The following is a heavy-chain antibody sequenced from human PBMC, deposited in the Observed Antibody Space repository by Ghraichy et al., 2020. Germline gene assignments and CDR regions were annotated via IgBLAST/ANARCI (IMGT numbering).Heavy chain of an antibody. CDR1: GGSISSYY. D-gene: IGHD6-6*01. CDR3: ARDLGPAARPGYYGMDV. J-gene: IGHJ6*02. Sequence: SETLSLTCTVSGGSISSYYWSWIRQPPGKGLEWIGYIYYSGSTNYNPSLKSRVTISVDTSKNQFSLKLSSVTAADTAVYYCARDLGPAARPGYYGMDVWGQGTTVTVSS. CDR2: IYYSGST. V-gene: IGHV4-59*01.